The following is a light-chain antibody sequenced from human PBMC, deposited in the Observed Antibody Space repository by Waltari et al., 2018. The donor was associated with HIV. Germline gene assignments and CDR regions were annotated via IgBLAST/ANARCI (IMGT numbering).Light chain of an antibody. CDR1: SSDVGGYDY. V-gene: IGLV2-8*01. CDR3: SSYAGSNNVV. CDR2: EVS. J-gene: IGLJ2*01. Sequence: QSALTQPPSASGSPGQSVTISCTGTSSDVGGYDYVSWYQQHPGKAPKLMIYEVSKGPPGVPDPFSGSKPGNAASLAVSGLQAEEEADYCCSSYAGSNNVVFGGGTKLTVL.